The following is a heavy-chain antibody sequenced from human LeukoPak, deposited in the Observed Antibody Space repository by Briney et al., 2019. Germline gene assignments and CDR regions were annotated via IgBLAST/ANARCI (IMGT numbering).Heavy chain of an antibody. V-gene: IGHV4-34*01. CDR2: INHSGST. J-gene: IGHJ5*02. CDR3: ARAIVVVTPAWFDP. D-gene: IGHD2-21*02. CDR1: GGSFSGYY. Sequence: SETLSLTCAVYGGSFSGYYWSWIRQPPGKGLEWIGEINHSGSTNYNPSLKRRVTISVDRSKNQFSLQLSSVTAADTAVYYCARAIVVVTPAWFDPWGQGTLVTVSS.